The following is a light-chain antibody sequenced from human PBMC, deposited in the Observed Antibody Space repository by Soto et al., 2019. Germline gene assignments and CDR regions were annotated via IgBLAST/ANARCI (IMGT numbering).Light chain of an antibody. J-gene: IGLJ2*01. CDR2: SND. V-gene: IGLV1-44*01. CDR3: ATWDDSLNGVV. CDR1: SSNIGTNT. Sequence: QSVLTQPPSASGTPGQRVSISCSGGSSNIGTNTVNWYHHLQGTAPKLLIFSNDERPSGVPYRFSGSKSGTSASLAISGRQSDEEADYYCATWDDSLNGVVFGGGTKLTVL.